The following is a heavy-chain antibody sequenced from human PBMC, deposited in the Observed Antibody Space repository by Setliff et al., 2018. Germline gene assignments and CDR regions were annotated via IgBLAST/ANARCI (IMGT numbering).Heavy chain of an antibody. V-gene: IGHV4-39*02. CDR3: ARAHTWSLPNDNSGYPGWFNP. CDR2: IHHSGKA. CDR1: GDSMNSGVYY. J-gene: IGHJ5*02. D-gene: IGHD3-22*01. Sequence: SETLSLTCKVSGDSMNSGVYYWAWIRQPPGKGLEWIVNIHHSGKAYYNPSLKSRVTMSVDTSKNHVSLKLSSVTAADTAVYYCARAHTWSLPNDNSGYPGWFNPWGQGTLVTSPQ.